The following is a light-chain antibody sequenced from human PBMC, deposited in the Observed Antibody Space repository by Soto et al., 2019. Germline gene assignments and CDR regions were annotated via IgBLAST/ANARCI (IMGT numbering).Light chain of an antibody. Sequence: DIRMTQSPSSLSASVGDRVTITCRASQSIDTHLNWYQQHPAKAPNALIYEASNLQSGVPSRFSGSGSGTDFTLTISGLQAVDAATYYCHQTYSPPATFGQGTKVDIK. CDR2: EAS. CDR1: QSIDTH. CDR3: HQTYSPPAT. J-gene: IGKJ1*01. V-gene: IGKV1-39*01.